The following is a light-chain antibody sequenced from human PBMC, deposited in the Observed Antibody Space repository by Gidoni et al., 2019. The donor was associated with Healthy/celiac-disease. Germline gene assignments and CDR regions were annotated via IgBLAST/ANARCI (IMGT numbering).Light chain of an antibody. CDR2: DAS. CDR3: QQYNSYSWT. J-gene: IGKJ1*01. V-gene: IGKV1-5*01. Sequence: DIQMIQSPSTLSASVGDRVTITCRASQSISSWMAWYQQKPGKAPKLLIYDASSLESGVPSRFSGSGSGTKFTLTISSLQPDDFATYYCQQYNSYSWTFGQGTKVEIK. CDR1: QSISSW.